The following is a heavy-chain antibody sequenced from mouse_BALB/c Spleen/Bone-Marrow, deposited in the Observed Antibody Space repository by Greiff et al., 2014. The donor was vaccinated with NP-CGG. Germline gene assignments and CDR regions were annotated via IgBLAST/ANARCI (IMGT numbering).Heavy chain of an antibody. V-gene: IGHV14-3*02. J-gene: IGHJ2*01. CDR1: GFNIKDTY. CDR3: ARYYYGSSYSDY. D-gene: IGHD1-1*01. CDR2: IDPANGNT. Sequence: EVQLQQSGAELVEPGASVKLSCTASGFNIKDTYMHWVKQRPEQGLEWIGRIDPANGNTKYDPKFQGKATITADTSSNTAYLQLSSLTSEDTAVYYCARYYYGSSYSDYWGQGTTLTVSS.